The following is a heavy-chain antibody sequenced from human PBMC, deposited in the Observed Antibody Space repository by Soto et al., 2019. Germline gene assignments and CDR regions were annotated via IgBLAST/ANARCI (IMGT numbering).Heavy chain of an antibody. D-gene: IGHD6-19*01. CDR2: IFHSGDT. Sequence: QVQLQESGPGLVKPSGTLSLTCAVSGDSISNSRWWTWVRQPPGKGLEWIGDIFHSGDTNYNPSLKSGVFISVDKSQNQCSLKVSSVTAEGAAVYYCAYSTGWYRHDVWGQGTWVTVSS. CDR1: GDSISNSRW. CDR3: AYSTGWYRHDV. V-gene: IGHV4-4*02. J-gene: IGHJ3*01.